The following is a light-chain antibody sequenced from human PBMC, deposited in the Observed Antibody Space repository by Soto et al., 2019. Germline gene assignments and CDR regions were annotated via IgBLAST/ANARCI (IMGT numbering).Light chain of an antibody. Sequence: PASVSGSPGQSITISCTGTSSDVGTYNLVSWYQQHPVKAPRLIIYEGNKRPSGVSNRFSASKSGNTASLTISGLRAEDEADYYCCSYTTTGTFVFGTGTKV. V-gene: IGLV2-23*01. CDR1: SSDVGTYNL. CDR2: EGN. CDR3: CSYTTTGTFV. J-gene: IGLJ1*01.